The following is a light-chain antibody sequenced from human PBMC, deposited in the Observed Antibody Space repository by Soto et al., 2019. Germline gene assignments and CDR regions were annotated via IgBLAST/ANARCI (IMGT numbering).Light chain of an antibody. CDR3: AAWDASLSGHV. V-gene: IGLV1-47*02. J-gene: IGLJ7*01. CDR2: SDD. CDR1: SSNIGSYP. Sequence: QSVLTQSPSASGTPGQRVTISCYGSSSNIGSYPVYWYQQLPGTAPKPLINSDDQRPSGVPDRFSASKSGTSASLAISGLRSEDEADYYCAAWDASLSGHVFGAGTQLTVL.